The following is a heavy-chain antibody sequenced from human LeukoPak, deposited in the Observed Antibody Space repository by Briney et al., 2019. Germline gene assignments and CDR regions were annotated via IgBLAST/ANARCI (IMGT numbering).Heavy chain of an antibody. CDR1: GYTFTSYG. Sequence: ASVKVSCKASGYTFTSYGISWVRQAPGQGLEWMGWISAYNGNTNYAQKFQGRVTITADESTSTAYMELSSLRSEDTAVYYCARSRWSGNMIVALYYFDYWGQGTLVTVSS. V-gene: IGHV1-18*01. CDR2: ISAYNGNT. D-gene: IGHD3-22*01. J-gene: IGHJ4*02. CDR3: ARSRWSGNMIVALYYFDY.